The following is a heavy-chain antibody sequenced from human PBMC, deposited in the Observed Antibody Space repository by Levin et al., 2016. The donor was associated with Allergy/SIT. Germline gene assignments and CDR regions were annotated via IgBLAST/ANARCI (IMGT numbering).Heavy chain of an antibody. CDR1: GYTFTNYY. Sequence: ASVKVSCKASGYTFTNYYFHWVRQAPGQGLEWMGWINPKTGETKSAQKFRDWLTMTRDTSVSTAYMKLSGLKSDDTAVYYCARDLETSVTTANWFDHWGQGTLVTVSS. V-gene: IGHV1-2*04. J-gene: IGHJ5*02. CDR3: ARDLETSVTTANWFDH. D-gene: IGHD4-17*01. CDR2: INPKTGET.